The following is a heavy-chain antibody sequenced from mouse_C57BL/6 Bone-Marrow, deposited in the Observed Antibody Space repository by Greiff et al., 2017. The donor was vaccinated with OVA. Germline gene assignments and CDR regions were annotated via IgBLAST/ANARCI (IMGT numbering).Heavy chain of an antibody. J-gene: IGHJ2*01. CDR3: ARDTTVVAEGFDY. CDR1: GFTFSDYG. CDR2: ISSGSSTI. V-gene: IGHV5-17*01. D-gene: IGHD1-1*01. Sequence: EVQRVESGGGLVKPGGSLKLSCAASGFTFSDYGMHWVRQAPEKGLEWVAYISSGSSTIYYADTVKGRFTISRDNAKNTLFLQMTSLRSEDTAMYYCARDTTVVAEGFDYWGQGTTLTVSS.